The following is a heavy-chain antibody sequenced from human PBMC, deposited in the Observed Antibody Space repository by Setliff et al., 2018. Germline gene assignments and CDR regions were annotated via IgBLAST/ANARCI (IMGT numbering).Heavy chain of an antibody. CDR2: LFDGGSA. V-gene: IGHV4-38-2*02. J-gene: IGHJ3*01. CDR1: GYSISNGFY. D-gene: IGHD3-22*01. CDR3: ARDPHYDPTYSLPGHAFDF. Sequence: PSEALSLTCAVSGYSISNGFYWGWIRQSPVKGLEWIGSLFDGGSAYYSPSLKSRASISLDASKNQFALKLTSATAADTAVYYWARDPHYDPTYSLPGHAFDFWGQGIMVTVSS.